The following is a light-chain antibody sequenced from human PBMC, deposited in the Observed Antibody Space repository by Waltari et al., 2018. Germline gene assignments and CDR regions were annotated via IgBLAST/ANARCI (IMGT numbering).Light chain of an antibody. CDR3: SSYTSSSTLV. Sequence: QSALTQPASVSGSPGQSITIPCTGTSSDVGGYTYVSWYQQHPGKATKLMIYDVSKRPSGVSDRFSGSKSGNTASLTISGLQAEDEADYYCSSYTSSSTLVFGGGTKVTVL. CDR2: DVS. J-gene: IGLJ3*02. V-gene: IGLV2-14*01. CDR1: SSDVGGYTY.